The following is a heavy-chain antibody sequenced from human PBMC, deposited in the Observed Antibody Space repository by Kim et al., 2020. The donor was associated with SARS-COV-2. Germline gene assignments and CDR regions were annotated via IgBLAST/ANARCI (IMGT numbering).Heavy chain of an antibody. D-gene: IGHD3-22*01. CDR1: GGSISSYY. CDR3: ARTPPPDPYYYDSSGYYFDY. CDR2: IYYSGST. J-gene: IGHJ4*02. V-gene: IGHV4-59*13. Sequence: SETLSLTCTVSGGSISSYYWSWIRQPPGKGLEWIGYIYYSGSTNYNPSLKSRVTISVDTSKNQFSLKLSSVTAADTAVYYCARTPPPDPYYYDSSGYYFDYWGQGTLVTVSS.